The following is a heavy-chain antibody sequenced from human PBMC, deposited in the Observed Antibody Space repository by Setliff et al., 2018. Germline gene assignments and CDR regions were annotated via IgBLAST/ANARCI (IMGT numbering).Heavy chain of an antibody. J-gene: IGHJ4*02. CDR1: GFTFRKHA. CDR2: VSGSGMTR. D-gene: IGHD3-22*01. V-gene: IGHV3-23*01. CDR3: ARADSDSYYPYYFDF. Sequence: GGSLRLSCTASGFTFRKHALAWVRQAPGKGLQWVSSVSGSGMTRDYTDSVKGRFTVSRDSSQNKIHLQMDSLRAEDTGKYCCARADSDSYYPYYFDFWGQGVLVTVSS.